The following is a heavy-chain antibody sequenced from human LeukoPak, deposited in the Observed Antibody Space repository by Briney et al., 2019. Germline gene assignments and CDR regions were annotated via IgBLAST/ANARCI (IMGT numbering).Heavy chain of an antibody. D-gene: IGHD6-19*01. CDR1: GGSFSGYY. Sequence: PSETLSLTCAVYGGSFSGYYWSWIRQPPGKGLEWIGENNHSGSTNYNPSLKSRVTISVDTSKNQFSLKLSSVTAADTAVYYCARERRDSSGWYDYWGQGTLVTVSS. CDR2: NNHSGST. J-gene: IGHJ4*02. CDR3: ARERRDSSGWYDY. V-gene: IGHV4-34*01.